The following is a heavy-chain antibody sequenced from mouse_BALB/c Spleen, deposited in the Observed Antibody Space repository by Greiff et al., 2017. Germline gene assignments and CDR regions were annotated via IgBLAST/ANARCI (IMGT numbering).Heavy chain of an antibody. CDR2: ISSGSSTI. CDR1: GFTFSSFG. J-gene: IGHJ3*01. V-gene: IGHV5-17*02. Sequence: EVKLMESGGGLVQPGGSRKLSCAASGFTFSSFGMHWVRQAPEKGLEWVAYISSGSSTIYYADTVKGRFTISRDNPKNTLFLQMTSLRSEDTAMYYCARNWSYWGQGTLVTVSA. D-gene: IGHD4-1*01. CDR3: ARNWSY.